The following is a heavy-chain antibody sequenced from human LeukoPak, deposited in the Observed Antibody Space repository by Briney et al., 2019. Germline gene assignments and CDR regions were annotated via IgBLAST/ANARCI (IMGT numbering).Heavy chain of an antibody. CDR2: MNPNSGNT. CDR1: GYTFTSYD. V-gene: IGHV1-8*03. D-gene: IGHD6-13*01. CDR3: AGVGIAAAGGLDY. J-gene: IGHJ4*02. Sequence: ASVKVSCKASGYTFTSYDINWVRQAPGQGPEWMGWMNPNSGNTGYAQKFQGRVTITRNTSISTAYMELSSLRSEDTAVYYCAGVGIAAAGGLDYWGQGTLVTVSS.